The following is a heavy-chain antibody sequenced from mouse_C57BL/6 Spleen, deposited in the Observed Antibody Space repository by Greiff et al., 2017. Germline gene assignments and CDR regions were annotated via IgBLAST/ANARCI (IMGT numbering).Heavy chain of an antibody. CDR1: GYTFTSSW. V-gene: IGHV1-69*01. D-gene: IGHD1-1*01. Sequence: QVQLQQPGAELVMPGASVKLSCKASGYTFTSSWMHWVKQRPGQGLEWIGEIDPSDSYTNYNQKFKGKSTLTVDKSSSTAYMQLSSLTSEDSAVYYCARLGDSVGFAYWGQGTLVTVSA. J-gene: IGHJ3*01. CDR3: ARLGDSVGFAY. CDR2: IDPSDSYT.